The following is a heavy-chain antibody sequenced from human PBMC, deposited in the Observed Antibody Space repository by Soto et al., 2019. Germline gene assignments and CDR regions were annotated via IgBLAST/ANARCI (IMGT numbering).Heavy chain of an antibody. CDR3: AKGGRAFGGVNWFDP. V-gene: IGHV3-23*01. J-gene: IGHJ5*02. Sequence: EVQLLESGGGLVQPGGSLRLSCAASGFTFSSYAMSWVRQAPGKGLEWVSAISGSGGSTYYADSVKGRFTISRDNSKNTLYLQMNSLRAEDTTVYYCAKGGRAFGGVNWFDPWGQGTLVTVSS. D-gene: IGHD3-16*01. CDR2: ISGSGGST. CDR1: GFTFSSYA.